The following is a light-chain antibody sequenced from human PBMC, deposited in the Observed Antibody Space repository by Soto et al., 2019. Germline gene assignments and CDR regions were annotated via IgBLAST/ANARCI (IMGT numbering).Light chain of an antibody. V-gene: IGKV3-20*01. CDR1: QSVSSSY. J-gene: IGKJ1*01. CDR2: GAS. Sequence: EIVLTQSPGTLSLPPGERATLSCRASQSVSSSYLAWYQQQPGQAPRLLIYGASSRATGIPDRFSGSGSGTDFTLTISRLEPEDFAVYYCQQYGSSRTFGQGTKVEIK. CDR3: QQYGSSRT.